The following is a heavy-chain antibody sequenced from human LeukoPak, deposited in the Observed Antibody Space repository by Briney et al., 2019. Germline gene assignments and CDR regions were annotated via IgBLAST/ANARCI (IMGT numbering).Heavy chain of an antibody. CDR2: IYHSGST. CDR1: GGSISSGGYY. J-gene: IGHJ4*02. CDR3: AREIPMTTVVTEARPPSSGFDY. Sequence: SQTLSLTCTVSGGSISSGGYYWSWIRQPPGKGLEWIGYIYHSGSTYYNPSLKSRVTISVDRSKNQFSLKLSSVTAADTAVYYCAREIPMTTVVTEARPPSSGFDYWGQGTLVTVSS. D-gene: IGHD4-23*01. V-gene: IGHV4-30-2*01.